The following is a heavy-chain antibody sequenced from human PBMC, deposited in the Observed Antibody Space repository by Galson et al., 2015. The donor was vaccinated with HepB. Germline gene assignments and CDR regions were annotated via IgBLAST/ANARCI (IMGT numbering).Heavy chain of an antibody. D-gene: IGHD3-10*01. J-gene: IGHJ3*02. CDR2: FDPEDGET. CDR1: GYTLTELS. CDR3: ATAHPHMVRSRYDAFDI. Sequence: SVKVSCKVSGYTLTELSMHWVRQAPGKGLEWMGGFDPEDGETIYTQKFQGRVTMTEDTSTDTAYMELSSLRSEDTAVYYCATAHPHMVRSRYDAFDIWGQGTMVTVSS. V-gene: IGHV1-24*01.